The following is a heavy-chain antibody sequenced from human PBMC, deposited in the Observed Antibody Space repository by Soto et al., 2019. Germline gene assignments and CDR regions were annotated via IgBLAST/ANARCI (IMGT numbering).Heavy chain of an antibody. D-gene: IGHD6-19*01. CDR1: GFTFSSYA. Sequence: EVQLLESGGGLVQPGGSLRLSCAASGFTFSSYAMNWVRQAPGKRLEWVSAISGSGGSTYYADSVKGRFTISRDNSKNTLYLQMNSLRAEDTAVYYCAAPGYSSGSIDYWGQGTLVTVSS. J-gene: IGHJ4*02. CDR2: ISGSGGST. V-gene: IGHV3-23*01. CDR3: AAPGYSSGSIDY.